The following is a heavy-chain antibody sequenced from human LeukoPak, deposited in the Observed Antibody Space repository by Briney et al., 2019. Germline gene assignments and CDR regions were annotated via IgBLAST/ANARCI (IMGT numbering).Heavy chain of an antibody. CDR1: GFTFRSSA. CDR2: INFSGDMT. Sequence: PGGSLTLSCAASGFTFRSSAMTWVRQAPGKGLEWVSSINFSGDMTYYADSVRGRFAISRDNAKNTLYLQMSSLKAEDTALYYCAKDQAPARPYYWGQGTLVTVSS. J-gene: IGHJ4*02. CDR3: AKDQAPARPYY. V-gene: IGHV3-23*01. D-gene: IGHD6-6*01.